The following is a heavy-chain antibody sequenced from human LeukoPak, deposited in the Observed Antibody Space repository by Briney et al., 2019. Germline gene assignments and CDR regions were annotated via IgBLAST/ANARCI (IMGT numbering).Heavy chain of an antibody. J-gene: IGHJ4*02. CDR1: GFTFSSYA. CDR3: AKDPSGSYYGGDY. D-gene: IGHD1-26*01. CDR2: ISASGGGT. V-gene: IGHV3-23*01. Sequence: HPGGSLRLSCAASGFTFSSYAMSWVRQAPGKGLEWVSAISASGGGTYYADSVKGRFTISRDNSKNTLYLQMNSLRAEDTAVYYCAKDPSGSYYGGDYWGQGTLVTVSS.